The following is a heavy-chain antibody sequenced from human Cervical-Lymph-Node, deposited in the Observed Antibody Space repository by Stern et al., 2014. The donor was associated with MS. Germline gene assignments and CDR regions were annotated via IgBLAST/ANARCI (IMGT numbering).Heavy chain of an antibody. Sequence: QVQLVQSGAEVKKPGASVTVSCKASGYTFTSHYIHWVRQAPGQGLEWMGIINPNRCDTSFVPLFQVTLTITWDTATSTVNMHLSSLTSEDTAVYYCARGFVSTANCFDHWGQGTLVTVSS. D-gene: IGHD3-10*01. J-gene: IGHJ5*02. CDR1: GYTFTSHY. CDR2: INPNRCDT. V-gene: IGHV1-46*01. CDR3: ARGFVSTANCFDH.